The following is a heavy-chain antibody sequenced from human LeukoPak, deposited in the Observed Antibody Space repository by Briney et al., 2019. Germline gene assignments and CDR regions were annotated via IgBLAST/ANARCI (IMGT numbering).Heavy chain of an antibody. CDR2: INSDGSST. V-gene: IGHV3-74*01. CDR1: GFTFSSYW. Sequence: GGSLRLSCAASGFTFSSYWMHWVRQAPGKGLVWVSRINSDGSSTSYADSVKDRFTISRDNAKNTLYVQMNSLRVEDTAVYYCARVATGSYHSGYWGQGTLVTVSS. CDR3: ARVATGSYHSGY. J-gene: IGHJ4*02. D-gene: IGHD1-26*01.